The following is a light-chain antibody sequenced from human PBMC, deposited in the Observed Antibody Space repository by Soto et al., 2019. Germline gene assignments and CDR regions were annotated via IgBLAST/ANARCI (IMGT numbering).Light chain of an antibody. Sequence: QSVLTQPPSASGTPGQRGTISCSGSNSNIGSNTVSWYQQLPGTAPKLLIYNNNQRPSGVPDRFSGSKSGTSAPLAISGLQFEDEADYYCAAWDDSLNGGVFGTGTKPTVL. CDR1: NSNIGSNT. CDR2: NNN. J-gene: IGLJ1*01. CDR3: AAWDDSLNGGV. V-gene: IGLV1-44*01.